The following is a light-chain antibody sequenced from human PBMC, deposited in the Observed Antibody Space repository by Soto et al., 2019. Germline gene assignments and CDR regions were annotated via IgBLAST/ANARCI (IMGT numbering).Light chain of an antibody. V-gene: IGLV2-8*01. CDR1: SSDVGGYNY. Sequence: QSVLTQPPSASGSPGQSVTISCTGTSSDVGGYNYVSWYQQHPGKAPKLMIYEVSKRPSGVPDRFSGSKSGNTASLTVSGLQAEDEAEYYCSSYAGSNTCYVFGTGTKVTVL. CDR3: SSYAGSNTCYV. J-gene: IGLJ1*01. CDR2: EVS.